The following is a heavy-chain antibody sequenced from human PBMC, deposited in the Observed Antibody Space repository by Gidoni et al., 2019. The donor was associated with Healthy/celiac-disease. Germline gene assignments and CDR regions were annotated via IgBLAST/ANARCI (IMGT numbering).Heavy chain of an antibody. CDR2: ISSSSSYI. D-gene: IGHD4-17*01. V-gene: IGHV3-21*01. Sequence: EVQLVESGGGLVKPGGSLRLSCAASGFTFSSYSMNWVRQAPGKGLEWVSSISSSSSYIYYADSVKCRFTISRDNAKNSLYLQMNSLRAEDTAVYYCAPGPTVTTPYWGQGTLVTVSS. CDR3: APGPTVTTPY. CDR1: GFTFSSYS. J-gene: IGHJ4*02.